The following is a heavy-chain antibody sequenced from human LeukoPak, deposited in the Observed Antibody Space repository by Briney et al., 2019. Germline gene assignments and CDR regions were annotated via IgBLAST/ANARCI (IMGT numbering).Heavy chain of an antibody. CDR2: IYYSGST. Sequence: PSETLSLTCTVSGGSISSGDYYWSWIRQPPGKGLEWIGYIYYSGSTYYNPSLKSRVTISVDTSKNQFSLKLSSVTAADTAVYYCAREKRSSGWYFYFDYWGQGTLVTVSS. V-gene: IGHV4-30-4*01. CDR3: AREKRSSGWYFYFDY. J-gene: IGHJ4*02. CDR1: GGSISSGDYY. D-gene: IGHD6-19*01.